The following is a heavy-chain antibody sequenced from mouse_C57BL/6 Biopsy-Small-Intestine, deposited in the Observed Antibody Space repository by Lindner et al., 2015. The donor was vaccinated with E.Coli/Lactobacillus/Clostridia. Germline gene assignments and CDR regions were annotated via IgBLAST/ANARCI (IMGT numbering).Heavy chain of an antibody. V-gene: IGHV3-8*01. CDR2: ISYSGST. D-gene: IGHD2-10*02. CDR1: GYSITSDY. Sequence: VQLQESGPGLAKPSQTLSLTCSVTGYSITSDYWNWTRKFPGNKLEYMGYISYSGSTYYNPSLKSRISITRDTSKNQYYLQLNSVTTEDTATYYCARSGYGFYAMDYWGQGTSVTVSS. J-gene: IGHJ4*01. CDR3: ARSGYGFYAMDY.